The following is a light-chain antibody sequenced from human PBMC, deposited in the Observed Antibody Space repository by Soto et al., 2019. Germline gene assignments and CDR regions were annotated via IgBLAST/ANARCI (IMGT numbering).Light chain of an antibody. CDR2: EVS. J-gene: IGLJ2*01. CDR3: SSYAGSNIVV. CDR1: SSDVGSYNF. Sequence: QSVLTQPPSASGSPGQSVTISCTGTSSDVGSYNFVSWYQQHPSKAPKLMIYEVSERPSGVPGRFSGSTSGNTASLTVCGLQAEDADDYCCSSYAGSNIVVFGGGTQLTVL. V-gene: IGLV2-8*01.